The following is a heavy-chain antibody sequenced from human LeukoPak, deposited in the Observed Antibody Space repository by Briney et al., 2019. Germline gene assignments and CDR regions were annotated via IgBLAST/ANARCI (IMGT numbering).Heavy chain of an antibody. Sequence: ASVKVSCKASGYTFTNHDFNWMRQATGQGLEWMGWMNPNSGSTGYAQKFQGRVTMTRDTSLSTAYMELSSLTSDDTAVYYCARDGRGAAAADDPLDIWGQRTTVTVSS. D-gene: IGHD6-13*01. J-gene: IGHJ3*02. V-gene: IGHV1-8*01. CDR3: ARDGRGAAAADDPLDI. CDR1: GYTFTNHD. CDR2: MNPNSGST.